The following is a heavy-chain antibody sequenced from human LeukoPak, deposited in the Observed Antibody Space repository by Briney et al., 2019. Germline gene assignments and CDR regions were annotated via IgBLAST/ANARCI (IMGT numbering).Heavy chain of an antibody. Sequence: GGSLRLSCAASGFTFSDYYMSWIRQAPGKGLEWVSYISSSGSTIYYADSVKGRFTISRDNAKSSLYLQMNSLRVEDTAVYYCARDSPASSGEVDYWGQGTLVTVSS. D-gene: IGHD2-15*01. CDR2: ISSSGSTI. J-gene: IGHJ4*02. CDR1: GFTFSDYY. V-gene: IGHV3-11*01. CDR3: ARDSPASSGEVDY.